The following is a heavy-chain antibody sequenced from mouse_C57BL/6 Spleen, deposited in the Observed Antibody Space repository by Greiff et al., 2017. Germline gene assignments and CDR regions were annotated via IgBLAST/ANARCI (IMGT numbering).Heavy chain of an antibody. CDR3: AREQLRLRGDYAMDY. Sequence: EVKLMESGPGLVKPSQSLSLTCSVTGYSITSGYYWNWIRQFPGNKLEWMGYISYDGSNNYNPSLKNRISITRDTSKNQFFLKLNSVTTEDTATYYCAREQLRLRGDYAMDYWGQGTSVTVSS. CDR1: GYSITSGYY. V-gene: IGHV3-6*01. D-gene: IGHD3-2*02. J-gene: IGHJ4*01. CDR2: ISYDGSN.